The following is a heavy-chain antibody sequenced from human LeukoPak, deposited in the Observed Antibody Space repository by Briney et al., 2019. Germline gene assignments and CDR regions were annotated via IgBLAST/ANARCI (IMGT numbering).Heavy chain of an antibody. CDR3: AASDSSGYYLDAFDI. J-gene: IGHJ3*02. D-gene: IGHD3-22*01. CDR1: GGSSSGYY. Sequence: SETLSLTCAVYGGSSSGYYWSWIRQPPGKGLEWIGEINHSGSTNYNPSLKSRVTISVDTSKNQFSLKLSSVTAADTAVYYCAASDSSGYYLDAFDIWGQGTMVTVSS. CDR2: INHSGST. V-gene: IGHV4-34*01.